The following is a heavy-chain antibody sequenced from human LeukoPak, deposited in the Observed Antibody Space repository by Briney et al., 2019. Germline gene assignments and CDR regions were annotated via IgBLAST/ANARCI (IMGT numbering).Heavy chain of an antibody. CDR1: GYTFTGYY. Sequence: ASVKVSCKASGYTFTGYYMHWVRQAPGQGLEWMGWINPNSGGTNYAQKFQGWVTMTRDTSISTAYMELSSLRSEDTAVYYCAGGSYDFWSQYHDYWGQGTLVTVSS. CDR3: AGGSYDFWSQYHDY. J-gene: IGHJ4*02. CDR2: INPNSGGT. V-gene: IGHV1-2*04. D-gene: IGHD3-3*01.